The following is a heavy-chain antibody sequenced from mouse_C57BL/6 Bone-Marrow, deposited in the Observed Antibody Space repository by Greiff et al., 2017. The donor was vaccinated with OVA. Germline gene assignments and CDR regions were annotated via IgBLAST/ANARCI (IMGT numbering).Heavy chain of an antibody. J-gene: IGHJ4*01. CDR1: GYTFTSYW. D-gene: IGHD1-1*01. CDR2: IHPNSGST. V-gene: IGHV1-64*01. CDR3: ARSYYYGSSYFYYAMDY. Sequence: QVQLKQPGAELVKPGASVKLSCKASGYTFTSYWMHWVKQRPGQGLEWIGMIHPNSGSTNYNEKFKSKATLTVDKSSSTAYMQLSRLTSEDSAVYYCARSYYYGSSYFYYAMDYWGQGTSVTVSS.